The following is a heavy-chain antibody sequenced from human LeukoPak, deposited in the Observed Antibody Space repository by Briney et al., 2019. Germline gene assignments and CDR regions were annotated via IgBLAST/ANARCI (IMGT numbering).Heavy chain of an antibody. CDR1: GGSISSGGYY. CDR2: IYNSGST. V-gene: IGHV4-30-2*01. D-gene: IGHD3-16*01. J-gene: IGHJ2*01. Sequence: PSQTLSLTCTVSGGSISSGGYYWRWIRQPPGKGLEWIGYIYNSGSTYYSPSLKSRVTISVDRSKNQFSLKLSSVTAADTAVYYCARSWDYVEGDPWYFDLWGRGTLVTVSS. CDR3: ARSWDYVEGDPWYFDL.